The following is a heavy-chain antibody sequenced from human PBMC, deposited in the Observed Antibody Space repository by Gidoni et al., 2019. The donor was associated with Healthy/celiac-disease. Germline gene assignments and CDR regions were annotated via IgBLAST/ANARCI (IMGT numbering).Heavy chain of an antibody. CDR2: INAGNGNT. CDR3: ARRAGYSWPHYYMDV. D-gene: IGHD2-15*01. CDR1: GSTLTSYA. V-gene: IGHV1-3*01. J-gene: IGHJ6*03. Sequence: QLQLVQSGAEGKKPGASVKVSSKASGSTLTSYAMHWVRQAPVQRLEWMGWINAGNGNTKYSQKFQGRVTITSDTSASTAYMELSSLRSEDTAVYYCARRAGYSWPHYYMDVWGKGTTVTVSS.